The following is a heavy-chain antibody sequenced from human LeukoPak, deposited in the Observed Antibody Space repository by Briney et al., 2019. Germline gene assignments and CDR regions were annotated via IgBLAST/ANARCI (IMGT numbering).Heavy chain of an antibody. Sequence: PSETLSLTCTVSGGSISSYYWSWIRQPAGKGLELIGRTYTSGSTNYNPSLKSRVTMSVDTSENQFSLKLSSVTAADTAVYYCARDPYGDYGYDAFDIWGQGTMVTVSS. V-gene: IGHV4-4*07. CDR3: ARDPYGDYGYDAFDI. CDR1: GGSISSYY. D-gene: IGHD4-17*01. J-gene: IGHJ3*02. CDR2: TYTSGST.